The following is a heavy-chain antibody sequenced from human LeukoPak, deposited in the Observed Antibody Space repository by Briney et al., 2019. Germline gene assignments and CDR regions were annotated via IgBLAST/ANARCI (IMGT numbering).Heavy chain of an antibody. CDR2: ISTNSDEI. CDR3: ARVAAADDY. J-gene: IGHJ4*02. V-gene: IGHV1-18*01. D-gene: IGHD6-13*01. Sequence: ASVKVSCKASGYTFTRYGISWVRQAPGEGLEWMGWISTNSDEIHYARRFQGRVTLTTDTSASTVYMEVRSLRSDDTAVYYCARVAAADDYWGQGTLVTVSS. CDR1: GYTFTRYG.